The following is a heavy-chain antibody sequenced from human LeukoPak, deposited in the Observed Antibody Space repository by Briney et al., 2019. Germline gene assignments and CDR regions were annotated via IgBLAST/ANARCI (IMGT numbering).Heavy chain of an antibody. Sequence: GASVKVSCRASGYTFVAFYMQWLRQAPGQGLEWMGWINPNSGDTNYAQNFQGRVTMTRDTSISTAYMELSRLRSDDTAVYYYARELTTVTSKGAFDIWGQGTMVTVSS. CDR2: INPNSGDT. V-gene: IGHV1-2*02. D-gene: IGHD4-17*01. CDR3: ARELTTVTSKGAFDI. CDR1: GYTFVAFY. J-gene: IGHJ3*02.